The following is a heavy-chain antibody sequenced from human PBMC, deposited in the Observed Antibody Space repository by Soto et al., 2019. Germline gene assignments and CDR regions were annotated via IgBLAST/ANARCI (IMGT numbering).Heavy chain of an antibody. Sequence: EVQLVESGGGLVQPGWSLRLSCAASGFSFDEYAMHWVRQAPGKGLEWVSYISWNSGTRAYTDSVKGRFTISRDNAKNSLYLQMNSLRAEDTAVYFCTKDKGNYYGSGRYYVGPYGMDVWGQGTTVTVSS. CDR2: ISWNSGTR. V-gene: IGHV3-9*01. CDR1: GFSFDEYA. CDR3: TKDKGNYYGSGRYYVGPYGMDV. J-gene: IGHJ6*02. D-gene: IGHD3-10*01.